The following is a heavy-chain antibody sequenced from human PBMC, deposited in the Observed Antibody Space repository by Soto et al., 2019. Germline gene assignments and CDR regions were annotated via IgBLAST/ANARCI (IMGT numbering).Heavy chain of an antibody. CDR3: AREPDPLRFLEWLPEPYGMDV. CDR2: ISAYNGNT. CDR1: GYTFTSYG. J-gene: IGHJ6*02. Sequence: ASVKVSCKASGYTFTSYGISWVRQAPGQGLEWMGWISAYNGNTNYAQKLQGGVTMTTDTSTSTAYMELRSLRSDDTAVYYCAREPDPLRFLEWLPEPYGMDVWGQGTTVTVSS. V-gene: IGHV1-18*01. D-gene: IGHD3-3*01.